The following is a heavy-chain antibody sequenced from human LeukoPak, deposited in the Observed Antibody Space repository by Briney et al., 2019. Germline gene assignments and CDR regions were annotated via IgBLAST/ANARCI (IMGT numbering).Heavy chain of an antibody. D-gene: IGHD3-22*01. CDR3: ARGITMIDYAFDI. CDR1: GFTFSSYE. CDR2: ISSSSSTI. J-gene: IGHJ3*02. Sequence: QPGGSLRLSCAVSGFTFSSYEMNWVRQAPGKGLEWVSYISSSSSTIYYADSVKGRFTISRDNAKNSLYLQMNSLRAEDTAVYYCARGITMIDYAFDIWGQGTMVTVSS. V-gene: IGHV3-48*01.